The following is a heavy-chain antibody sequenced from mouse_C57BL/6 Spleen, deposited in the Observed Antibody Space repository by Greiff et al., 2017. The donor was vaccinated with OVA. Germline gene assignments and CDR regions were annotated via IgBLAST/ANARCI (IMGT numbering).Heavy chain of an antibody. Sequence: EVQLQQSGPELVKPGASVKISCKASGYSFTDYNMNWVKQSNGKSLEWIGVINPNYGTTSYNQKFKGKATLTVDQSSSTAYMQLNSLTSEASAVYYGARVWAPNLVYFEYGGQGTTLTVSS. CDR3: ARVWAPNLVYFEY. CDR1: GYSFTDYN. CDR2: INPNYGTT. V-gene: IGHV1-39*01. J-gene: IGHJ2*01. D-gene: IGHD4-1*01.